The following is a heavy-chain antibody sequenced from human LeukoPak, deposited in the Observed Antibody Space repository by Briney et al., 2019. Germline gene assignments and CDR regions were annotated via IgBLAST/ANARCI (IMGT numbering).Heavy chain of an antibody. CDR2: ISNDGSVK. CDR1: GFTFSSYG. V-gene: IGHV3-30*18. Sequence: GGSLRLSCAASGFTFSSYGMHWVRQAPGKGLEWVAVISNDGSVKYYADSVKGRFTISRDNSKNTLYLQINSLRAEDTAVYYCAKARIAVAGKREDFDYWGQGTLVTLSS. J-gene: IGHJ4*02. CDR3: AKARIAVAGKREDFDY. D-gene: IGHD6-19*01.